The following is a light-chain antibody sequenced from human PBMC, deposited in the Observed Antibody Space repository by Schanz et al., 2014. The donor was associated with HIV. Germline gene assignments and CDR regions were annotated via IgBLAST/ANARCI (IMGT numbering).Light chain of an antibody. V-gene: IGKV3-20*01. CDR2: SAS. Sequence: EIVLTQSPGTLSVSPGERATLSCRASQSVSSNLAWYQQKPGQAPRLLIYSASSRATGIADRFSGSGSGTDFTLTISRLEPEDFAVYYCQQYGNSPFTFGPGTKVDIK. CDR3: QQYGNSPFT. J-gene: IGKJ3*01. CDR1: QSVSSN.